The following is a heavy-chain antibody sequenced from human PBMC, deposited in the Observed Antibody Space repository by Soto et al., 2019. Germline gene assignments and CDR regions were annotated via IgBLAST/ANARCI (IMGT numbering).Heavy chain of an antibody. Sequence: GGSLRLSCAASGFTFTRYSMNWVRQAPGKGLEWVSPISSTTNYIYYADSMKGRFTVSRDNAKNSVYLEMNSLSAEDTAVYYCARESEDLTSNFDYWGQGTLVTVSS. CDR3: ARESEDLTSNFDY. CDR2: ISSTTNYI. V-gene: IGHV3-21*01. J-gene: IGHJ4*02. CDR1: GFTFTRYS.